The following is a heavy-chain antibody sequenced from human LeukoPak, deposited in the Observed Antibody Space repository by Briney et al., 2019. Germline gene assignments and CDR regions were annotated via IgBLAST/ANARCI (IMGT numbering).Heavy chain of an antibody. V-gene: IGHV1-69*05. Sequence: ASVKVSCKASGGTFSSYAISWVRQAPGQGLEWMGGIIPIFGTANYAQKFQGRVTITTDESTSTAYMELSSLRSEDTAVYYCATSKYYYDSSGYLFDYWGQGTLVTVSS. D-gene: IGHD3-22*01. CDR1: GGTFSSYA. J-gene: IGHJ4*02. CDR3: ATSKYYYDSSGYLFDY. CDR2: IIPIFGTA.